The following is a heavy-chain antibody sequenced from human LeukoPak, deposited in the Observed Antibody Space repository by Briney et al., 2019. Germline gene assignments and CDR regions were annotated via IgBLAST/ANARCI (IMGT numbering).Heavy chain of an antibody. CDR2: ISSSSSYI. CDR1: GFTFSSYS. Sequence: GGSLRLPCAASGFTFSSYSMNWLRKAPGKALEWVSSISSSSSYIYYADSVKGRFTISRDNAKNSLYLQMNSLRAEDTAVYYCARPLVYYDSSGYSPLDYWGQGTLVTVSS. CDR3: ARPLVYYDSSGYSPLDY. J-gene: IGHJ4*02. D-gene: IGHD3-22*01. V-gene: IGHV3-21*01.